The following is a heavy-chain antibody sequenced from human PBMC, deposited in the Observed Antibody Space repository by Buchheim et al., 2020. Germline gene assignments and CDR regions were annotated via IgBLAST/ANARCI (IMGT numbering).Heavy chain of an antibody. Sequence: QVQLVQSGAEVKKPGASVKVSCKASGYTFTSYDINWVRQATGQGLEWMGWMNPNSGNTGYAQKFQGRVTMTRNTSISTAYMELSSLRSEDTAVYYCARGRSSRYFDWLWKYYFDYWGQGTL. V-gene: IGHV1-8*01. CDR3: ARGRSSRYFDWLWKYYFDY. J-gene: IGHJ4*02. CDR1: GYTFTSYD. D-gene: IGHD3-9*01. CDR2: MNPNSGNT.